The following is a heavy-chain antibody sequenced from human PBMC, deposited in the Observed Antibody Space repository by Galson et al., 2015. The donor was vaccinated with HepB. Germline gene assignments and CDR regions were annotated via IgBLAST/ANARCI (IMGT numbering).Heavy chain of an antibody. V-gene: IGHV2-5*02. CDR3: VHSPPIDHFGGSPWFDP. J-gene: IGHJ5*02. D-gene: IGHD3-16*01. Sequence: PALVKPTQTLTLTCSFSGFSLNTSGVGVGWIRQPPGKALEWLALIYWDDDKRSSPSLKSRLTIIRDTSKNQVVLTVTKMDPVDTATYYCVHSPPIDHFGGSPWFDPWGQGTLVTVSS. CDR2: IYWDDDK. CDR1: GFSLNTSGVG.